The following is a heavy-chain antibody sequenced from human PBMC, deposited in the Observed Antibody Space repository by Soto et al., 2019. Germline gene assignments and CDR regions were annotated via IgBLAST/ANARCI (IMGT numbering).Heavy chain of an antibody. CDR2: INHSGST. CDR3: ARERTFVDIVVVPAAIPNFDY. Sequence: PSETLSLTCAVYGGSFSGYYWSWIRQPPGKGLEWIGEINHSGSTNYNPSLKSRVTISVDTSKNQFSLKLSSVTAADTAVYYCARERTFVDIVVVPAAIPNFDYWGQGTLVTVSS. CDR1: GGSFSGYY. D-gene: IGHD2-2*03. V-gene: IGHV4-34*01. J-gene: IGHJ4*02.